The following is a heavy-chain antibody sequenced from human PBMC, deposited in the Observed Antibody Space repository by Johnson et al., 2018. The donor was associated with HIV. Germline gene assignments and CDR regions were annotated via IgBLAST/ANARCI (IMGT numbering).Heavy chain of an antibody. CDR1: GFTFSDHY. Sequence: VQLVESGGGLVQPGGSLRLSCAASGFTFSDHYMDWVRQAPGKGLEWVSAISGSGASTYYADSVKGRFTISRENAKNSLYLQMNSLRAGDTAVYYCARANRGRNDAFDIWGQGTMVTVSS. D-gene: IGHD2-15*01. J-gene: IGHJ3*02. V-gene: IGHV3-11*04. CDR3: ARANRGRNDAFDI. CDR2: ISGSGAST.